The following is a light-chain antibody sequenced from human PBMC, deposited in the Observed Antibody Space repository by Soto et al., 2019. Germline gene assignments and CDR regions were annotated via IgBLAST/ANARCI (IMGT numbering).Light chain of an antibody. Sequence: DIQMTQSPSTLSASVGDRDTITCRASQSISSWLAWYQQKPGKAPKVLISKASTLQSGVPSRFSGHRSATEFALTVSSLQPDDFATYYCQQYHSYPYTFGQGTKLEIE. CDR1: QSISSW. CDR2: KAS. V-gene: IGKV1-5*03. CDR3: QQYHSYPYT. J-gene: IGKJ2*01.